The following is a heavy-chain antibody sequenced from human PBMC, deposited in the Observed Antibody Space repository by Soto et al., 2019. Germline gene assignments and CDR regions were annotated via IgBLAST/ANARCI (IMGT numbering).Heavy chain of an antibody. CDR3: ARGLRNYYDRSGLHY. CDR1: EFTFSNYE. Sequence: PVGSLRLSCVGSEFTFSNYEMNWVRQAPGKGLEWVSYISYTGSTIYYADSVRGRFTISRDNSKNSLYLQMNSLRAEDTAVYYCARGLRNYYDRSGLHYWGQGTLVTVS. D-gene: IGHD3-22*01. J-gene: IGHJ4*02. V-gene: IGHV3-48*03. CDR2: ISYTGSTI.